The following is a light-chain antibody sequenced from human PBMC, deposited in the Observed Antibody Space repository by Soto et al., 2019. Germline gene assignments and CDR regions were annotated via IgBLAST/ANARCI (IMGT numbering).Light chain of an antibody. V-gene: IGKV1-9*01. CDR3: QQRHSYPLT. Sequence: DIQLTQSPSFLSASVGDRVTITCRASQGISSHLVWYQQKPGKAPKLLMYTAFTLQSGVPSRFSGSGSGTEFTLTVSSLQPEDFATYYCQQRHSYPLTFGGGTKVGSN. CDR2: TAF. J-gene: IGKJ4*01. CDR1: QGISSH.